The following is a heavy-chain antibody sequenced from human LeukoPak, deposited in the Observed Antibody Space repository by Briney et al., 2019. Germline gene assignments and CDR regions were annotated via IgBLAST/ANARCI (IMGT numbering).Heavy chain of an antibody. J-gene: IGHJ4*02. V-gene: IGHV3-21*01. CDR1: GFTFSSYS. CDR3: ARASSSWHFDY. Sequence: GGSLRLSCAASGFTFSSYSMNWVRQAPGKGLEWVSSISSSSSYMYYADSVKGRFTISRDNAKNSLYLQMNSLRAEDTAVYYCARASSSWHFDYWGQGTLVTVSS. D-gene: IGHD6-13*01. CDR2: ISSSSSYM.